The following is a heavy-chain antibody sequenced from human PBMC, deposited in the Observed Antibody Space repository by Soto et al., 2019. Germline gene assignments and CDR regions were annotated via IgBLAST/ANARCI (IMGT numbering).Heavy chain of an antibody. D-gene: IGHD6-19*01. J-gene: IGHJ6*02. CDR2: IYYSGST. Sequence: SETLSLTCTVSGGSISSYYWSWIRQPPGKGLEWIGYIYYSGSTNYNPSLKSRVTISVDTSKNQFSLKLSSVTAADTAVYYCARVGGSGWTYYYYGMDVWGQGTTVTVS. V-gene: IGHV4-59*01. CDR3: ARVGGSGWTYYYYGMDV. CDR1: GGSISSYY.